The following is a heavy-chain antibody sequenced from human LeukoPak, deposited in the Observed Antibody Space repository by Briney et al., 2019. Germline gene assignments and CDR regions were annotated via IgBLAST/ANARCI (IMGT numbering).Heavy chain of an antibody. CDR1: GFTFSSYS. D-gene: IGHD3-22*01. V-gene: IGHV3-21*01. CDR3: AKDGGAVTMIVVDAFDI. J-gene: IGHJ3*02. CDR2: ISSSSSYI. Sequence: GGSLRLSCAASGFTFSSYSMNWVRQAPGKGLEWVSSISSSSSYIYYADSVKGRFTISRDNAKNSLYLQMNSLRAEDTAVYYCAKDGGAVTMIVVDAFDIWGQGTMVTVSS.